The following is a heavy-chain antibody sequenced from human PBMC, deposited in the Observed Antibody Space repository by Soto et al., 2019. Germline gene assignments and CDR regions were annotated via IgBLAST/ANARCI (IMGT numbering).Heavy chain of an antibody. J-gene: IGHJ4*02. CDR1: GFSLNDTRMG. CDR2: IFSNEQK. V-gene: IGHV2-26*01. CDR3: VRVRGPLYSYGGTDY. Sequence: QVTLKESGPVLVKPTETLTLTCTVSGFSLNDTRMGVSWIRQPPGKALEWLAHIFSNEQKDYSTSLRSRLTISQGTSKTQLVLKMTTRDPVDTATYSCVRVRGPLYSYGGTDYWGRGTLVTVSS. D-gene: IGHD1-26*01.